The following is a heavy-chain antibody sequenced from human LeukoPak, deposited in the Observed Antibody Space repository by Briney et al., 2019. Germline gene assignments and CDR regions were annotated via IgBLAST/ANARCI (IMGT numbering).Heavy chain of an antibody. J-gene: IGHJ4*02. CDR3: ARIGYYDSSGYYYDHLDY. V-gene: IGHV2-70*11. Sequence: ESGPALVKPTQTLTLTCTFSGFSLSTSGMCVSWIRQPPGKALEWLARIDWDDDKYYSTSLKTRLTISKDTSKNQVVFTMTNMDPVDTATYYCARIGYYDSSGYYYDHLDYWGQGTLVTVSS. D-gene: IGHD3-22*01. CDR1: GFSLSTSGMC. CDR2: IDWDDDK.